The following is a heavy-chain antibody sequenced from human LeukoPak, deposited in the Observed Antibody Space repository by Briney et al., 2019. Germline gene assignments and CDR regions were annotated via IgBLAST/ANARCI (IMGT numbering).Heavy chain of an antibody. CDR2: IYHSGST. Sequence: SGTLSLTCAVSGGSISSSNWWSRVRQPPGKGLEWIGEIYHSGSTNYNPSLKSRVTISVDKSKNQFSLKLSSVTAADTAVYYCARDNGSGSYYKFGAFDIWGQGTMVTVSS. CDR1: GGSISSSNW. D-gene: IGHD3-10*01. V-gene: IGHV4-4*02. J-gene: IGHJ3*02. CDR3: ARDNGSGSYYKFGAFDI.